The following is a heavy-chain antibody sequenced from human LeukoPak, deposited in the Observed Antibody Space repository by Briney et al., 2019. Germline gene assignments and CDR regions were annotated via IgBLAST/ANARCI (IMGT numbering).Heavy chain of an antibody. D-gene: IGHD3-10*02. V-gene: IGHV3-7*01. CDR2: IKQDGSEK. CDR1: GFTFSNYW. CDR3: AELGITMIGGV. Sequence: GGSLRLSCAASGFTFSNYWMHWVRQAPGKGLEWVANIKQDGSEKYYVDSVKGRFTISRDNAKNSVYLQIISLRAEDTAVYYCAELGITMIGGVWGKGTTVTISS. J-gene: IGHJ6*04.